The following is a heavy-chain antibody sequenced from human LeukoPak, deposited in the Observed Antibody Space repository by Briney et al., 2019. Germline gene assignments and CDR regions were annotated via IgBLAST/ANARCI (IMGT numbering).Heavy chain of an antibody. CDR1: GGSITQTNY. V-gene: IGHV4-4*02. Sequence: SETLSLTCDVSGGSITQTNYWTWARQPPGKGLEWIGEVNLQGGTNYNPSLMRRVAISVDTSANHVSLQLTSVTAADTAVYYCAREGGPYRPLDYSGQGTLVTVSS. J-gene: IGHJ4*02. CDR2: VNLQGGT. CDR3: AREGGPYRPLDY.